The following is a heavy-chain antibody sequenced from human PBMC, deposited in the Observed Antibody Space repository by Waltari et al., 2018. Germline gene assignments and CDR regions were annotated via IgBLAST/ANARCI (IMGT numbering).Heavy chain of an antibody. Sequence: QVQLVESGGGVVQPGRSLRLSCAASGFTFSSYAMHWVRQAPGKGLEWVAVISYDGSNKYYADSVKGRFTISRDNSKNTLYLQMNSLRAEDTAVYYCARDYYDSAYDPWGQGTLVTVSS. V-gene: IGHV3-30*01. CDR1: GFTFSSYA. J-gene: IGHJ5*02. D-gene: IGHD3-22*01. CDR3: ARDYYDSAYDP. CDR2: ISYDGSNK.